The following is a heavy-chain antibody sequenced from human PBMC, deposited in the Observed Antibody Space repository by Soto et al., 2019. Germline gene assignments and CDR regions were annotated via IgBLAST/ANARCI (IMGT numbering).Heavy chain of an antibody. D-gene: IGHD4-17*01. CDR1: GGTFSSHT. CDR2: IIPALGTA. J-gene: IGHJ2*01. Sequence: QDQLVQSGAEVKKPGSSVKVSCKASGGTFSSHTFSWVRQAPGQGLEWMGRIIPALGTATYAQKFQGRVTITADESATTVYMELNSRRSADTAVYYCARPDFGDYWYFDLWGRGTLVTVSS. CDR3: ARPDFGDYWYFDL. V-gene: IGHV1-69*08.